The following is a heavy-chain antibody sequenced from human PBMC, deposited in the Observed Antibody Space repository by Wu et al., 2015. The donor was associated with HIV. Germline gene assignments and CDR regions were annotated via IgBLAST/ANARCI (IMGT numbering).Heavy chain of an antibody. Sequence: QVQLVQSRAEVKKPGASVKVSCRPSGYAFGDHYIHWVRQAPGQGLQWVGWISAYDGNTNYAQKYQGRVTMTTDTSTSTAFMELRSLRSDDTAVYYCARDQQWPTEYYHYYGMDVWGQGTTVTVSS. V-gene: IGHV1-18*01. D-gene: IGHD6-19*01. J-gene: IGHJ6*02. CDR3: ARDQQWPTEYYHYYGMDV. CDR1: GYAFGDHY. CDR2: ISAYDGNT.